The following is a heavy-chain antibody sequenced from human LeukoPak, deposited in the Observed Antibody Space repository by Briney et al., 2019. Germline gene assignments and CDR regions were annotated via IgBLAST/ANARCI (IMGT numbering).Heavy chain of an antibody. J-gene: IGHJ6*02. CDR1: GFTFTSSA. D-gene: IGHD4-17*01. V-gene: IGHV1-58*01. CDR3: ATEGGDLYYGMDV. CDR2: IVVGSGNT. Sequence: SVKVSCKASGFTFTSSAVQWVRQPRGQRLEWIGCIVVGSGNTNYAQKFQERVTITRDMSTSTAYMELSSLRSDDTAVYYCATEGGDLYYGMDVWGQGTTVTVSS.